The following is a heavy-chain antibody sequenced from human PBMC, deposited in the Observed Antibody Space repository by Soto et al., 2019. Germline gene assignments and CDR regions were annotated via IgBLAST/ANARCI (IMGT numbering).Heavy chain of an antibody. CDR2: IYYSGST. Sequence: SETLSLTCTVSGGSISSYYRSWIRQPPGKGLELIGYIYYSGSTNYSPSLKSRVTISVDTSKNQFSLKLSSVTAADTAVYYCARDNLNWNYLDYWGQGTLVTVSS. V-gene: IGHV4-59*01. J-gene: IGHJ4*02. CDR1: GGSISSYY. CDR3: ARDNLNWNYLDY. D-gene: IGHD1-1*01.